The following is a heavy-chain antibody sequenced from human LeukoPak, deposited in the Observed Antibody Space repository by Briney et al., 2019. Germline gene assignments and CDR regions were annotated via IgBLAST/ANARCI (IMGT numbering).Heavy chain of an antibody. CDR1: GGSISSYY. D-gene: IGHD4-23*01. V-gene: IGHV4-59*08. Sequence: KPSETLSLTCTVSGGSISSYYWSWIRQPPGKGLEWIGYIYYTGSTNYNPSLKSRVTISVDTSKNQFSLRLSSVTAADTAVYYCASLTGNSYFDDWGQGTLVTVAS. J-gene: IGHJ4*02. CDR2: IYYTGST. CDR3: ASLTGNSYFDD.